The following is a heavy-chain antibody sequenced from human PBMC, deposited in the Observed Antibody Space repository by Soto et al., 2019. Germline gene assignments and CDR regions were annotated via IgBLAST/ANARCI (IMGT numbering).Heavy chain of an antibody. CDR2: ISGSGGST. D-gene: IGHD2-15*01. Sequence: PGGSLRLSCAASGFTFSSYAMSWVRQAPGKGLEWVSAISGSGGSTYYADSVKGRFTISRDNSKNTLYLQMNSPRAEDTAVYYCANLIVGPTDAFEIWGQGTLVTVSS. CDR3: ANLIVGPTDAFEI. CDR1: GFTFSSYA. J-gene: IGHJ3*02. V-gene: IGHV3-23*01.